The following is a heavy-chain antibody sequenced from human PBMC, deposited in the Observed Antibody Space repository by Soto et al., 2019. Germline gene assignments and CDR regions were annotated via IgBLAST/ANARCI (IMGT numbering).Heavy chain of an antibody. CDR1: GFSLSTSGVG. CDR3: AHWYYYDSVGYYRYYFDY. CDR2: IYWYVAK. D-gene: IGHD3-22*01. V-gene: IGHV2-5*01. J-gene: IGHJ4*02. Sequence: QITLKESGPTLVKPTQTLTLTCTFSGFSLSTSGVGVGWIRRLPGRALECLALIYWYVAKRYSPALNSRLTTSKDLSKNQVVLTMTNANTVDSATSYCAHWYYYDSVGYYRYYFDYWGQGTLVTVSS.